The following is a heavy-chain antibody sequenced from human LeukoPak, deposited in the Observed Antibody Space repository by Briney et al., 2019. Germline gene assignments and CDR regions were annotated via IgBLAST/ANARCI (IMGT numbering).Heavy chain of an antibody. D-gene: IGHD3-10*01. Sequence: SETLSLTCTVSGGSISSHYRSLIRQPPGKGLEWIGYIYYSGSSNYNPSLKSRVTISVDTSKNQFSLKLSSITAADTAVYYCARDLAYYYGSGSQYYYYYYMDVWGKGTTVTVSS. J-gene: IGHJ6*03. CDR1: GGSISSHY. V-gene: IGHV4-59*11. CDR3: ARDLAYYYGSGSQYYYYYYMDV. CDR2: IYYSGSS.